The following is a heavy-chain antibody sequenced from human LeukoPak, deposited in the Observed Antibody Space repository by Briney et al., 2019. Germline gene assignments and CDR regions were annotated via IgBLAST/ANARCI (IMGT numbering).Heavy chain of an antibody. V-gene: IGHV3-30*02. Sequence: GGSLRLSCAASGFTFSSYGMHWVRQAPGKGLEWVTFIQYDGSDKYYADSVKGRFTISRDNSKNTLYLQMNSLRAEDTAVYYCAKDRGTSQYYFDYWGQGTLVTASS. CDR3: AKDRGTSQYYFDY. D-gene: IGHD2-2*01. CDR1: GFTFSSYG. J-gene: IGHJ4*02. CDR2: IQYDGSDK.